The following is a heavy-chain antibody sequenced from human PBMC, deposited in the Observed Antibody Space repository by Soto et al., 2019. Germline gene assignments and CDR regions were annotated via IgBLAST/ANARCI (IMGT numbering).Heavy chain of an antibody. CDR1: GGSIDIRSHY. CDR2: RYFSGST. J-gene: IGHJ5*02. Sequence: SETLSLTCTVSGGSIDIRSHYWGWIRQPPGKGLEWIGSRYFSGSTYYNPSLKGRVTISVDTSKNQFSLKLSSVTAADTAVYYCAREGRYCSSTSCYGWWFDPWGQGTLVTVSS. D-gene: IGHD2-2*01. CDR3: AREGRYCSSTSCYGWWFDP. V-gene: IGHV4-39*07.